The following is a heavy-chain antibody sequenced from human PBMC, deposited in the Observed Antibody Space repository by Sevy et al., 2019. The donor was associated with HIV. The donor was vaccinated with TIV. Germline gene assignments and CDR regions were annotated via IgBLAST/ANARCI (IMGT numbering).Heavy chain of an antibody. CDR1: GFTFSSYW. D-gene: IGHD3-16*01. V-gene: IGHV3-7*01. Sequence: GGSLRLSCAASGFTFSSYWMNWIRQAPGKGLEWVANIKQDASEKYYVDSVKGRFTISRDNAKNSWYLEMNTLGAEDTAVYYCAKSGGETWGQGTLVTVSS. J-gene: IGHJ5*02. CDR2: IKQDASEK. CDR3: AKSGGET.